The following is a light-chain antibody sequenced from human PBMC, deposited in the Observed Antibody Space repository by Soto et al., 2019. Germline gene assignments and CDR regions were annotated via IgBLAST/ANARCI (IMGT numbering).Light chain of an antibody. J-gene: IGLJ2*01. CDR1: SSDVGGYNL. CDR3: CSSAGSSTLVV. V-gene: IGLV2-23*01. CDR2: EGS. Sequence: QSALTQPASVSGSPGQSITISCTGTSSDVGGYNLVSWYQQHPGKAPKLMIYEGSKRPSGVSNRFSGSKSGNTASLTISGLQAEEDADYYCCSSAGSSTLVVFGGGTKLTVL.